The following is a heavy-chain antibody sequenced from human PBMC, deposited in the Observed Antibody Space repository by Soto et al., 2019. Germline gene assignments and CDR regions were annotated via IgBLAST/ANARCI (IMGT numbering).Heavy chain of an antibody. CDR3: ARAGTAMDFYYGMDV. CDR1: GFTVSSNY. CDR2: IYSGGST. J-gene: IGHJ6*02. D-gene: IGHD5-18*01. Sequence: LRLSCAASGFTVSSNYMSWVRQAPGKGLEWVSVIYSGGSTYYADSVKGRFTISRDNSKNTLYLQMNSLRAEDTAVYYCARAGTAMDFYYGMDVWGQGTTVTVSS. V-gene: IGHV3-53*01.